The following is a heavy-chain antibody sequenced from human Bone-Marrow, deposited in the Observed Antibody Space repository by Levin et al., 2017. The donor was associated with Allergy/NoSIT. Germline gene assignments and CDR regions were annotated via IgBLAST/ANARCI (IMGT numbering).Heavy chain of an antibody. J-gene: IGHJ4*02. D-gene: IGHD6-13*01. CDR1: GFTFSSYA. V-gene: IGHV3-23*01. CDR3: AKDGSPSTGWYLYYFDY. CDR2: ISGSGDST. Sequence: LGESLKISCAASGFTFSSYAMSWVRQAPGKGLEWVSGISGSGDSTFYADSVKGRFTMSRDNSKTTLYLQTNSLRAEDTAVYYCAKDGSPSTGWYLYYFDYWGQGTLVTVSS.